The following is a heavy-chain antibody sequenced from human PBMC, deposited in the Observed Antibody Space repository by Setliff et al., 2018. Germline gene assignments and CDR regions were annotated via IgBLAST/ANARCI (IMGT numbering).Heavy chain of an antibody. V-gene: IGHV1-18*01. Sequence: ASVKVSCKASGYTFGSYAISWVRQAPGQGLEWLGWISVYSGNTDYAQNFQGRVTMTADTPTSTAYMELRSLTSDDTAVYYCARRPRAVYGSGRRNWFLDYWGQGTLVTVSS. D-gene: IGHD3-10*01. CDR2: ISVYSGNT. CDR3: ARRPRAVYGSGRRNWFLDY. J-gene: IGHJ4*02. CDR1: GYTFGSYA.